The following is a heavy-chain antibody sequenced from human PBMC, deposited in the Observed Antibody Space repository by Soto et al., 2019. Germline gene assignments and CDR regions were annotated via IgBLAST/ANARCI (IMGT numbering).Heavy chain of an antibody. CDR1: GGTFSSYA. D-gene: IGHD2-15*01. CDR3: AREDIVVVVAANYYYYGMDV. CDR2: IIPIFGTA. J-gene: IGHJ6*02. V-gene: IGHV1-69*13. Sequence: GASVKVSCKASGGTFSSYAISWVRQAPGQGLEWMGGIIPIFGTANYAQKFQGRVTITADESTSTAYMELSSLRSEDTAVYYCAREDIVVVVAANYYYYGMDVWGQGTTVTVSS.